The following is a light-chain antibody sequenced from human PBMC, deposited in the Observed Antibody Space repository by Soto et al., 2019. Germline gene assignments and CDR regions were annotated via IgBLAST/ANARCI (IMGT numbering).Light chain of an antibody. J-gene: IGLJ2*01. V-gene: IGLV2-14*01. Sequence: QSVLTQPASVSVSPGQSITIFCTGTSSDVGGYNYVSWYQKHPGKAPKLMIYDVSHRPSGVSSRFSGSKSDNTASLTISGLQAEDEADYYCSLYTSSTSVVFGGGTKLTVL. CDR3: SLYTSSTSVV. CDR1: SSDVGGYNY. CDR2: DVS.